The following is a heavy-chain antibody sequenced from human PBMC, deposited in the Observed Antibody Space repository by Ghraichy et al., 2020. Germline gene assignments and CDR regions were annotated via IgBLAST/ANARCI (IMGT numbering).Heavy chain of an antibody. D-gene: IGHD3-3*01. CDR2: INAGNGNT. J-gene: IGHJ5*02. V-gene: IGHV1-3*01. CDR1: GYTFTSYA. CDR3: ARGITIFGVVIRGYNWFDP. Sequence: ASVKVSCKASGYTFTSYAMHWVRQAPGQRLEWMGWINAGNGNTKYSQKFQGRVTITRDTSASTAYMELSSLRSEDTAVYYCARGITIFGVVIRGYNWFDPWGQGTLVTVSS.